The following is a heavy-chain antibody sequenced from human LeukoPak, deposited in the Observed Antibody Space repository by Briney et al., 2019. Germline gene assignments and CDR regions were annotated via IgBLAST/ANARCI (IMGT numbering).Heavy chain of an antibody. CDR1: GFAFSSYA. CDR2: LSGSGSNT. Sequence: PGGSLRLSCAASGFAFSSYAMSWVRQAPGKGLEWVSGLSGSGSNTYDADSVKGRFTISRDNSKKTLYLQVNSLRAEDTAMYFCAREGRYSSTWYRGWYFDYWGQGTLVTVSS. CDR3: AREGRYSSTWYRGWYFDY. J-gene: IGHJ4*02. D-gene: IGHD6-13*01. V-gene: IGHV3-23*01.